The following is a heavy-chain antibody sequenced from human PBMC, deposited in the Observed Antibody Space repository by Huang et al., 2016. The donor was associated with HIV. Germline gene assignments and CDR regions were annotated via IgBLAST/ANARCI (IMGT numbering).Heavy chain of an antibody. CDR1: GFSLNHKGVG. V-gene: IGHV2-5*02. Sequence: QITLKESGPTVIKPTQTLTLTCSFSGFSLNHKGVGVGWIRQPPGKALEWLVLIYWDDDKRFTPSLKNRITITKDTSKNQVVFTMTNLDPRDTGTYYCAHIGRLGNYYMDVWGKGTTVTVSS. CDR3: AHIGRLGNYYMDV. D-gene: IGHD7-27*01. J-gene: IGHJ6*03. CDR2: IYWDDDK.